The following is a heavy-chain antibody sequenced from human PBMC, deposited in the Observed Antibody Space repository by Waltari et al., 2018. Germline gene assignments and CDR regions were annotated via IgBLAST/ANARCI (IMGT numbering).Heavy chain of an antibody. CDR1: GGSISRGSYY. V-gene: IGHV4-61*09. D-gene: IGHD3-10*01. Sequence: QVQLQESGPGLVKPSETLSLACRVSGGSISRGSYYGSWVRQTAGKGLEWIGYIYTSGNTNYNPSLMGRVTISVDTSKNQFSLKLSSVTAADTAVYYCARVPSGDLVDSWGQGTLVTVSS. CDR2: IYTSGNT. CDR3: ARVPSGDLVDS. J-gene: IGHJ4*02.